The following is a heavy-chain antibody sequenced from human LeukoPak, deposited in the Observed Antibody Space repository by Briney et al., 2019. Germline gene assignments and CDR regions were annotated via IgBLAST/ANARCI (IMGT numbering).Heavy chain of an antibody. J-gene: IGHJ4*02. CDR3: ARDPVYYGSGSYRDY. D-gene: IGHD3-10*01. CDR2: IIPILGIA. Sequence: ASVKVSCKASGGTFSSYAISWVRQAPGQGLEWMGRIIPILGIANYAQKFQGRVTITADKSTSTAYMELSSLRSEDTAVYYCARDPVYYGSGSYRDYWGQGTLVTVSS. CDR1: GGTFSSYA. V-gene: IGHV1-69*04.